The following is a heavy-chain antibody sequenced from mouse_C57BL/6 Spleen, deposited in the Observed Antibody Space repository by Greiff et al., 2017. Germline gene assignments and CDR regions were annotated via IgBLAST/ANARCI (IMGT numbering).Heavy chain of an antibody. CDR3: ARLDGSSSYWYFDV. D-gene: IGHD1-1*01. CDR1: GYSFTDYN. Sequence: VQLKESGPELVKPGASVKISCKASGYSFTDYNMNWVKQSNGKSLEWIGVINPNYGTTSYNQKFKGKATLTVDQSSSTAYMQLNSLTSEDSAVYYCARLDGSSSYWYFDVWGTGTTVTVSS. CDR2: INPNYGTT. J-gene: IGHJ1*03. V-gene: IGHV1-39*01.